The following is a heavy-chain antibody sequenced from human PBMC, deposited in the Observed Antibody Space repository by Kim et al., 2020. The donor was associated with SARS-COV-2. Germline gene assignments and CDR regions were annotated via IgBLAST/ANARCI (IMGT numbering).Heavy chain of an antibody. V-gene: IGHV4-31*02. D-gene: IGHD3-10*01. CDR3: ARGSYYYGSGNDY. J-gene: IGHJ4*02. Sequence: HNPSLKSRVPISVYTSKNHFSLKRCSVAAADTAVYYCARGSYYYGSGNDYWGQGTLVTVSS.